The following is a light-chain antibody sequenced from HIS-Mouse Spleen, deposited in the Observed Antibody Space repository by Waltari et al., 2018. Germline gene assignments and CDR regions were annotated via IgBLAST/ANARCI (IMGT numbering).Light chain of an antibody. J-gene: IGKJ2*01. CDR2: GAS. CDR3: QQYGSSPYT. Sequence: EIVLTQSPGTLSLSPGESATLPCRASQCVSSSYLAWYQQKPGQAPRLLIYGASSRATGIPDRFSGSGSGTDFTLTISRLEPEDFAVYYCQQYGSSPYTFGQGTKLEIK. V-gene: IGKV3-20*01. CDR1: QCVSSSY.